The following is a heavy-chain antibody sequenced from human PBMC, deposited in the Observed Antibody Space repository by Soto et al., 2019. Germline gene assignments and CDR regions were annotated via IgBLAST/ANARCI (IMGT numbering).Heavy chain of an antibody. Sequence: PXRPSCASSASALANWPMHWRRQTPDNGLEWLAVISHDGVTKNSADSVKGRFSISRDNSRNRLYLDMNSLRTEDTAMYYCVRGGYSSSWERLDPWGQGTLVTVSS. D-gene: IGHD4-4*01. CDR1: ASALANWP. CDR2: ISHDGVTK. J-gene: IGHJ5*02. V-gene: IGHV3-30-3*02. CDR3: VRGGYSSSWERLDP.